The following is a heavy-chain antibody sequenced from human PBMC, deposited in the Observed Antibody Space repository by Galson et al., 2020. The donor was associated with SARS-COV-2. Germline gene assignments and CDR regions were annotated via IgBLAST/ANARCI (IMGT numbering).Heavy chain of an antibody. CDR3: ARRAGSGWYRDYYYYGMDV. V-gene: IGHV4-59*08. D-gene: IGHD6-19*01. CDR1: GGSISSYY. Sequence: SETLSLTCTVSGGSISSYYWSWIRQPPGKGLEWIGYIYYSGSTNYNPSLKSRVIISVDTSKNQFSLKLSSVTAADTAVYYCARRAGSGWYRDYYYYGMDVWGQGTTVTVSS. J-gene: IGHJ6*02. CDR2: IYYSGST.